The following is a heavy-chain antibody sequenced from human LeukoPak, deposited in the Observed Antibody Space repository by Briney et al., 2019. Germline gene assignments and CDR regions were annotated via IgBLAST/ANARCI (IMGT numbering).Heavy chain of an antibody. D-gene: IGHD2-21*01. Sequence: PGRSLRLSCAASGFTFSSQGMHWVRQAPGKGLEWVAVISYDGSNKYYADSVKGRFTTSRDNSKNTLYLQMNSLRAEDTAVYYCAKVAVSDYYYYYGMDVWGQGTTVTVSS. CDR1: GFTFSSQG. CDR3: AKVAVSDYYYYYGMDV. V-gene: IGHV3-30*18. CDR2: ISYDGSNK. J-gene: IGHJ6*02.